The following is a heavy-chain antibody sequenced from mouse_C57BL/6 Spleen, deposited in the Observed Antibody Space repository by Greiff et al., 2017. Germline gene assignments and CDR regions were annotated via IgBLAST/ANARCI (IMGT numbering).Heavy chain of an antibody. D-gene: IGHD2-3*01. CDR3: ASGDGYYVYAMDY. J-gene: IGHJ4*01. V-gene: IGHV14-2*01. CDR1: GFNIKDYY. Sequence: EVKLQESGAELVKPGASVKLSCTASGFNIKDYYMHWVKQRTEQGLEWIGRIDPEDGETKYAPKFKGKATITAATSSNTAYLQLSSLTSEYTAVYYCASGDGYYVYAMDYWGQGTSVTVSS. CDR2: IDPEDGET.